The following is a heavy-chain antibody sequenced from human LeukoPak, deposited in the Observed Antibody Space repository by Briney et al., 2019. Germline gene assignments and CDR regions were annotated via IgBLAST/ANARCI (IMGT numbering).Heavy chain of an antibody. J-gene: IGHJ4*02. D-gene: IGHD6-13*01. V-gene: IGHV3-23*01. CDR3: AKEGIAAAGTLW. Sequence: PGGSLRLSCAASGFTFSTYEMNWVRRAPGKGLEWVSAISGSGGSTYYADSVKGRFTISRDNSKNTLYLQMNSLRAEDTAVYYCAKEGIAAAGTLWWGQGTLVTVSS. CDR1: GFTFSTYE. CDR2: ISGSGGST.